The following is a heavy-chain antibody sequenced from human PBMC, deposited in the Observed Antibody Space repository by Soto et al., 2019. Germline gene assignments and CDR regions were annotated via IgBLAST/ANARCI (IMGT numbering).Heavy chain of an antibody. V-gene: IGHV4-39*01. Sequence: SETLSLTCTVSGDSISSGTYYWDWVRQPPGEGLEWIGSIYYSWTTSYNPSLESRVTMSLDTSNNQFFLNLTSVTAADTAVYYCARHLLVHQDAFDVWGQGKLVTVSS. D-gene: IGHD2-8*01. CDR3: ARHLLVHQDAFDV. CDR1: GDSISSGTYY. J-gene: IGHJ3*01. CDR2: IYYSWTT.